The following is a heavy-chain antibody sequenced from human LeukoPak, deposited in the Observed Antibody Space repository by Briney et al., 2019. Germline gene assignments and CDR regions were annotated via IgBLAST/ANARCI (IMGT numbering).Heavy chain of an antibody. CDR1: GDSVSSNSAA. J-gene: IGHJ5*02. CDR2: TYYRSKWYN. CDR3: AGGQQLENWFDP. V-gene: IGHV6-1*01. D-gene: IGHD6-13*01. Sequence: SQTLSLTCAISGDSVSSNSAAWNWIRQSPSRGLEWLGRTYYRSKWYNDYAVSVKSRITINPDTSKNQFSLQLNSVAPEDTAVYYCAGGQQLENWFDPWGQGTLVTVSS.